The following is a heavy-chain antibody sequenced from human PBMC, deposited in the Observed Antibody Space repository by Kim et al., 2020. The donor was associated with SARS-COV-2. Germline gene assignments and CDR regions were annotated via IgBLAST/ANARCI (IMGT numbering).Heavy chain of an antibody. D-gene: IGHD2-2*01. Sequence: GGSLRLSCAASGLTFRNYGMHWVRQAPCKGLEWVADISYDGTIQYYGDSVEGRFTISRDNSKNTLYLQMNSLRVEDTAVYYCAKGPIAVVPGGKMWLDPWGQGTLVTVSS. CDR3: AKGPIAVVPGGKMWLDP. CDR1: GLTFRNYG. J-gene: IGHJ5*02. V-gene: IGHV3-30*18. CDR2: ISYDGTIQ.